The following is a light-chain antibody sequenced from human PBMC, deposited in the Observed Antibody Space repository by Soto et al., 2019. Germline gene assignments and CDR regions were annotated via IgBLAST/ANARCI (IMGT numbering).Light chain of an antibody. V-gene: IGKV3-15*01. J-gene: IGKJ1*01. CDR3: QQYSHWRT. Sequence: EIMMTQSPANVSVFPGERATLSCRASQSIDSDLAWYQQKPGHVPRLLIYGASTRATGVPARFSGSESGTEFTLTIISLQSDDFAVYYCQQYSHWRTFGPGTKVEIK. CDR1: QSIDSD. CDR2: GAS.